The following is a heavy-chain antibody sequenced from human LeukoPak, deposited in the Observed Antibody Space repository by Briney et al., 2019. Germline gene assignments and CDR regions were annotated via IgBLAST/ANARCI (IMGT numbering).Heavy chain of an antibody. Sequence: SETLSLTCNVSGGSISSYYWTWIRQPPGKALEWIGYIFTSGSAYYNPSLESRVTISLDTSKNQFSLRLSSVTAADTAVYYCARRDFCYYYMDVWGKGTTVTVSS. V-gene: IGHV4-4*09. J-gene: IGHJ6*03. D-gene: IGHD3-3*01. CDR3: ARRDFCYYYMDV. CDR1: GGSISSYY. CDR2: IFTSGSA.